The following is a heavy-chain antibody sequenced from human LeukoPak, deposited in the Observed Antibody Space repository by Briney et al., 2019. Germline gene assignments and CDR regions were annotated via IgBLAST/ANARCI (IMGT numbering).Heavy chain of an antibody. V-gene: IGHV4-59*01. CDR1: GGSISSYY. CDR2: IYYSGST. Sequence: PSETLSLTCTVSGGSISSYYWSWIRQPPGKGLEWIGYIYYSGSTNYNPSLKSRVTISVDTSKNQFSLKLSSVTAADTAVYYCARVGSEWELLPTSFDYWGQGTLVTVSS. CDR3: ARVGSEWELLPTSFDY. J-gene: IGHJ4*02. D-gene: IGHD1-26*01.